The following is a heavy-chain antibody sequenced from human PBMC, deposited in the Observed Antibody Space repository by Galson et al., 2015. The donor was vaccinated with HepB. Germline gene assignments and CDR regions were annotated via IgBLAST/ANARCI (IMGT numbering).Heavy chain of an antibody. CDR1: GGTFSSNA. Sequence: SVKVSCKAFGGTFSSNAISWVRQAPGQGLEWMGGIFPMFRTPNYAQKFQGRVTITADESTNTAYMELSSLRSEDTAVYYCTKGGGQRLAPNYYYYYGMDVWGQGTTVTVSS. V-gene: IGHV1-69*13. CDR3: TKGGGQRLAPNYYYYYGMDV. D-gene: IGHD3-9*01. CDR2: IFPMFRTP. J-gene: IGHJ6*02.